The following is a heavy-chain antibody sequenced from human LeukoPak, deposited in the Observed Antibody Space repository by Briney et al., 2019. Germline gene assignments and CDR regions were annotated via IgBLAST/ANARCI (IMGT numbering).Heavy chain of an antibody. CDR3: ARGTYSGSYELDY. V-gene: IGHV3-21*01. CDR1: GFTVSNNY. J-gene: IGHJ4*02. Sequence: GGSLRLSCAASGFTVSNNYMTWVRQAPGKGLEWVSSISSSSSYIYYADSVKGRFTISRDNAKNSLYLQMNSLRAEDTAVYYCARGTYSGSYELDYWGQGTLVTVSS. CDR2: ISSSSSYI. D-gene: IGHD1-26*01.